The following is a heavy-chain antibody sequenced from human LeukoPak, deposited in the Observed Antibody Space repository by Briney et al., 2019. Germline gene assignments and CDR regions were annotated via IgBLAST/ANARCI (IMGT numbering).Heavy chain of an antibody. D-gene: IGHD1-26*01. J-gene: IGHJ6*03. V-gene: IGHV3-21*01. CDR1: GFTFNNYN. Sequence: GGSLRLSCATSGFTFNNYNMNWVRQAPGRALEWVSSITSSGTYIFYADSVKGRFTISRDNAKNSLYLQTNSLGPEDTAVYYCARDPYSGNYGNYYYYYMDVWGKGTTVTISS. CDR3: ARDPYSGNYGNYYYYYMDV. CDR2: ITSSGTYI.